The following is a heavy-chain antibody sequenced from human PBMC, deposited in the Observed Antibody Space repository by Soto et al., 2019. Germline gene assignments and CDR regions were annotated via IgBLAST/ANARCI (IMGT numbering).Heavy chain of an antibody. Sequence: AGGSLRLSCEASGFSFSSFAMNWVRQAPGRGLEWVSYISDDGASIYYADSLKGRFTISRDNAKNSLPLQMNNLRAEDTAVYYCARENSVQAWLHHFDHWGLGTLVTVSS. J-gene: IGHJ4*02. CDR3: ARENSVQAWLHHFDH. CDR2: ISDDGASI. V-gene: IGHV3-48*03. CDR1: GFSFSSFA. D-gene: IGHD5-18*01.